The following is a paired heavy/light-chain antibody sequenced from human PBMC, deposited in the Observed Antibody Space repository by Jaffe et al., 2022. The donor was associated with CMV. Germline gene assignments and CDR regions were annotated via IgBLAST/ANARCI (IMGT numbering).Light chain of an antibody. J-gene: IGLJ3*02. CDR2: KNN. CDR3: AAWDDSLSGSWV. CDR1: SSNIGTNY. Sequence: QSVLTQPPSASGTPGQRVTISCSGSSSNIGTNYVYWYQQIPGTAPKVLIYKNNERPSGVPDRFAGSKSGNSASLAISGLRSEDEADYYCAAWDDSLSGSWVFGGGTKVTVL. V-gene: IGLV1-47*01.
Heavy chain of an antibody. CDR3: ARLGDYYDRSTYMGAFDI. Sequence: EVQLVQSGADVKKSGESLKISCTGSGYIFSNYWIAWVRQMSGKGLEWMGTIYPGDSDIRYGPSFQGQVTISADKSIGTAYLQWSSLKASDTATYFCARLGDYYDRSTYMGAFDIWGQGTKVTVSS. J-gene: IGHJ3*02. D-gene: IGHD3-22*01. CDR1: GYIFSNYW. CDR2: IYPGDSDI. V-gene: IGHV5-51*01.